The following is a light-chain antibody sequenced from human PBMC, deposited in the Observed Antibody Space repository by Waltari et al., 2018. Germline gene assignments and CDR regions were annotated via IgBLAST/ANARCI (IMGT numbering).Light chain of an antibody. CDR1: QSVLYSSNNKNY. CDR3: QQYYSTWT. V-gene: IGKV4-1*01. J-gene: IGKJ1*01. CDR2: WAF. Sequence: DIVMTQSPDSLAVPLGERATSNCKSSQSVLYSSNNKNYLAWYHQKPGQAPKLLIYWAFSRESGVPDPVSGSGSGTDFTLTISSLQAEDVAVYYCQQYYSTWTFGQGTKVEIK.